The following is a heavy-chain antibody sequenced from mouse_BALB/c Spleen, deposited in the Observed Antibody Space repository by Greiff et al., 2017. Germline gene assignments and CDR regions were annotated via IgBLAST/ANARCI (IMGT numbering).Heavy chain of an antibody. V-gene: IGHV5-4*02. CDR1: GFTFSDYY. CDR3: ARGNGNYGAMDY. CDR2: ISDGGSYT. D-gene: IGHD2-1*01. Sequence: EVKLVESGGGLVKPGGSLKLSCAASGFTFSDYYMYWVRQTPEKRLEWVATISDGGSYTYYPDSVKGRFTISRDNAKNNLYLQMSSLKSEDTAMYYCARGNGNYGAMDYWGQGTSVTVSS. J-gene: IGHJ4*01.